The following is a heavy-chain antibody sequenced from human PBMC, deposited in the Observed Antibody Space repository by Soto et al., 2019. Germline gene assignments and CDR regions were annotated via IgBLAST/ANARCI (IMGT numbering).Heavy chain of an antibody. D-gene: IGHD3-16*01. V-gene: IGHV3-30*18. CDR2: ISYDGSNK. J-gene: IGHJ3*02. Sequence: GGSLRLSCSASGFTFSSYGMHGVRQAPGKGLEWVAVISYDGSNKYYADSVKGRLTISRDNSKNTLYLQMNSLRAEDTAVYYCANGLDDFRAFDIWGQGTMVTVSS. CDR1: GFTFSSYG. CDR3: ANGLDDFRAFDI.